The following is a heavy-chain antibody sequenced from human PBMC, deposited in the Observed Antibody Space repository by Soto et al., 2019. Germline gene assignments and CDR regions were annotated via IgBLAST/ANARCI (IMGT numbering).Heavy chain of an antibody. V-gene: IGHV4-39*01. J-gene: IGHJ4*02. CDR2: IYYSGST. D-gene: IGHD3-22*01. Sequence: SETLSLTCTVSGGSISSSSYYWGWIRQPPGKGLEWIGSIYYSGSTYYNPSLKSRVTISVDTSKNQFSLKLSSVTAADTAVYYCARHTYYYDSSGYPDYWGQGTPVTVSS. CDR3: ARHTYYYDSSGYPDY. CDR1: GGSISSSSYY.